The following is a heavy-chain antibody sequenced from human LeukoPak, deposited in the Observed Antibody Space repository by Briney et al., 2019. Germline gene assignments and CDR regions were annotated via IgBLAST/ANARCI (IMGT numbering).Heavy chain of an antibody. D-gene: IGHD3-22*01. V-gene: IGHV3-30*03. CDR2: ISYDGSNK. CDR1: GFTFSSYG. J-gene: IGHJ4*02. Sequence: GGSLRLSCAASGFTFSSYGMHWVCQAPGKGLEWVAVISYDGSNKYYADSVKGRFTISRDNSKNTLYLQMNSLRAEDTAVYYCAITMIVASTGYFDYWGQGTLVTVSS. CDR3: AITMIVASTGYFDY.